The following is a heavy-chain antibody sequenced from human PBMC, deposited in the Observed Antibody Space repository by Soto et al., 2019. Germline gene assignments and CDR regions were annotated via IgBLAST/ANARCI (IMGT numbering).Heavy chain of an antibody. CDR3: AGDTSGLDV. V-gene: IGHV4-59*01. CDR2: IHYSGTT. Sequence: QVQMQESGPGLVKPSETLSLTCTVSGASINNYYCNWVRQPPGKGLEWIGSIHYSGTTHYNPSIGSRTTTSRDAARSQFSLRLRSVTAADAAVYYCAGDTSGLDVWGQGTTVTVSS. CDR1: GASINNYY. J-gene: IGHJ6*02.